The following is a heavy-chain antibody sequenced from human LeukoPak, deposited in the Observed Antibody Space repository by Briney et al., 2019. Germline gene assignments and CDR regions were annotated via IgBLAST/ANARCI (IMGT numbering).Heavy chain of an antibody. J-gene: IGHJ4*02. CDR1: GYSFSNYL. Sequence: GESLKISCKISGYSFSNYLIGWVRQMPGKGLEWMGIIYPGDSNTRYSPSFQGQVTISADKSISTAYLQWSSLKASDTAMYYCARHVAYGGSDYYFDYWGQGTLVTVSS. CDR3: ARHVAYGGSDYYFDY. V-gene: IGHV5-51*01. CDR2: IYPGDSNT. D-gene: IGHD1-26*01.